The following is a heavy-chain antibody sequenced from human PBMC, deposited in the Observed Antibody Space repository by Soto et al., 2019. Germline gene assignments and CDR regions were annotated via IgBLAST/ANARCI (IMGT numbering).Heavy chain of an antibody. V-gene: IGHV3-33*01. Sequence: PGGSLRLSCAASGFTFSSYGMHWVRQAPGKGLEWVAVIWYDGSNKYYAASVKGRFTISRDNSKNTLYLQMNSLRAEDTAVYYCARVYYDSSGYSLDYWGQGTLVTVSS. CDR3: ARVYYDSSGYSLDY. CDR2: IWYDGSNK. J-gene: IGHJ4*02. CDR1: GFTFSSYG. D-gene: IGHD3-22*01.